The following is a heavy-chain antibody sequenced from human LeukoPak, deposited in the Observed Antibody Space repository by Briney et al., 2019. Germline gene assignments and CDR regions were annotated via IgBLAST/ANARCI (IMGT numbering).Heavy chain of an antibody. D-gene: IGHD2-21*02. CDR1: GGSVSIGSYY. J-gene: IGHJ3*02. CDR2: IYYSGRT. CDR3: ARFCGGDCYSAVHAFDI. Sequence: PSETLSLTCTVSGGSVSIGSYYWSWIRQPPGKGLECNGYIYYSGRTKYNPSLKSRVTISVDTSKNQFSLKLSSVTAADTAVYYCARFCGGDCYSAVHAFDIWGQGTMVTVSS. V-gene: IGHV4-61*01.